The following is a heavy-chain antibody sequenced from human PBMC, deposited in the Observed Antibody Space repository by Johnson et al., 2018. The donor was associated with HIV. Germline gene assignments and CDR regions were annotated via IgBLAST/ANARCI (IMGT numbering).Heavy chain of an antibody. D-gene: IGHD5-18*01. J-gene: IGHJ3*02. V-gene: IGHV3-15*01. CDR3: ARAYTYGAFDI. Sequence: VQLVESGGGLVKPGGSIRLSCAASGFTFSNAWMSWVRQAPGKGLEWVGRIKSKTDGGTTDYAAPVKGRFTISRDNSKNTLHLQMNSLRAEDTAVYYCARAYTYGAFDIWGQGTMVTVSS. CDR2: IKSKTDGGTT. CDR1: GFTFSNAW.